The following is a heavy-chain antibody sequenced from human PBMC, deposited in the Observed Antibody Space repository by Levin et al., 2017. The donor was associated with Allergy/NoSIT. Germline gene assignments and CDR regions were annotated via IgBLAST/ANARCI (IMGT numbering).Heavy chain of an antibody. CDR2: IRNKAHGGTT. D-gene: IGHD3-16*02. J-gene: IGHJ4*02. V-gene: IGHV3-49*04. CDR1: GFTFGDYA. CDR3: ARGGPPNYDYNWGSYRDGYFDY. Sequence: GESLKISCTGSGFTFGDYAMSWVRQAPGKGLEWVGFIRNKAHGGTTEYAASVKGRLTISRDDSQSIAYLQMNSLKTEDTAVYFCARGGPPNYDYNWGSYRDGYFDYWGQGTLVTVSS.